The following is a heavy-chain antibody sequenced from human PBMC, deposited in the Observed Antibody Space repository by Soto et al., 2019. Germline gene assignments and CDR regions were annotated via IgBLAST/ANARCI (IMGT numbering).Heavy chain of an antibody. CDR2: IYPGDSDT. J-gene: IGHJ5*02. V-gene: IGHV5-51*01. Sequence: SLKISCKRSVYRIISHCIVWVIQIPVKVLECMGIIYPGDSDTRYSPSFQGQVTISADKSSSTAYLHWSSLKASDTAMYYCARLEATRTTWFAGPYNWFDTWGEGTLVTVSS. D-gene: IGHD3-10*01. CDR3: ARLEATRTTWFAGPYNWFDT. CDR1: VYRIISHC.